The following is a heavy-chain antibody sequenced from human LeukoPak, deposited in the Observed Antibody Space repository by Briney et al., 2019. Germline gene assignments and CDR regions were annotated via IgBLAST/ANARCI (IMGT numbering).Heavy chain of an antibody. D-gene: IGHD6-19*01. CDR3: AGFGGGQWLLRGDDAFDI. J-gene: IGHJ3*02. CDR1: GYTFADYY. CDR2: INPNSGGT. V-gene: IGHV1-2*02. Sequence: ASVKVSWKASGYTFADYYMHWVRQAPGQGLEWMGWINPNSGGTDYAQKFLGRVTMTRDTSISTAYMELSGLRSDDTAVYYCAGFGGGQWLLRGDDAFDIWGQGTMVTVSS.